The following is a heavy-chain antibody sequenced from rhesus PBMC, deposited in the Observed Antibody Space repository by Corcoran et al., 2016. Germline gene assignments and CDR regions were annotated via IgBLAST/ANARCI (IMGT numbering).Heavy chain of an antibody. D-gene: IGHD6-13*01. J-gene: IGHJ4*01. V-gene: IGHV4-80*01. CDR1: GVSFSIYW. Sequence: QVQLQESGPGLVKPSETLSLTCAVSGVSFSIYWWTWIRQPPGKGLEWFGDISGNSESANYNPSLKSRVTISKDASKNQFSLRLTSVTAADTAVYYCLRGPYTSPFDYWGQGVLVTVSS. CDR2: ISGNSESA. CDR3: LRGPYTSPFDY.